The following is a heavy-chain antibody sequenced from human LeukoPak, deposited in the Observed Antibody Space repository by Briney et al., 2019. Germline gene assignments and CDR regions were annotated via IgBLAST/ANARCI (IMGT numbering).Heavy chain of an antibody. CDR2: INHSGST. V-gene: IGHV4-34*01. J-gene: IGHJ6*03. CDR1: GGSFSGYY. Sequence: SETLSLTCAVYGGSFSGYYWSWIRQPPGKGLEWIGEINHSGSTNYNPSLKSQVTISVDTSKNQFSLKLSSVTAADTAVYYCARASRSKYYYYYYYMDVWGEGTTVTVSS. CDR3: ARASRSKYYYYYYYMDV. D-gene: IGHD2-2*01.